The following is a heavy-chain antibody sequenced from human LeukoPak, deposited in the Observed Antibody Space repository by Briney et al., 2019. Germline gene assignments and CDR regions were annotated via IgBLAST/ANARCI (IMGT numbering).Heavy chain of an antibody. Sequence: SETLSLTCAVYGGSFTGYYWSWIRRSPGKGLQWIAEVNHRGDTNYNPSVKGRVTISVDTPKNQFSLKVTSLTAADTAVYYCARGPTISETGYFDYWGQGTLVTVSS. D-gene: IGHD1-1*01. V-gene: IGHV4-34*01. CDR3: ARGPTISETGYFDY. CDR2: VNHRGDT. J-gene: IGHJ4*03. CDR1: GGSFTGYY.